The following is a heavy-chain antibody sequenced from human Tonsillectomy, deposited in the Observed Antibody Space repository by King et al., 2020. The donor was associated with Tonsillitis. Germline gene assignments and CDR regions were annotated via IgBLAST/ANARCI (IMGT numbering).Heavy chain of an antibody. CDR2: INPNSGGT. CDR1: GYTFTGYY. J-gene: IGHJ4*02. V-gene: IGHV1-2*02. Sequence: VQLVQSGAAVKKPGASVKVSCTTSGYTFTGYYMHWVRQAPGQGLEWMGWINPNSGGTNYAQKFQGRVTMTRDTSISTAYMELSSLRSDDTAVYYCAREEMYVGAKDYWGQGTLVTVSS. CDR3: AREEMYVGAKDY. D-gene: IGHD1-26*01.